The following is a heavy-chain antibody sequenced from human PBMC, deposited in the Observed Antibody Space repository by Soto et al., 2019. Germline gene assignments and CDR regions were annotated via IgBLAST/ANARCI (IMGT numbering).Heavy chain of an antibody. CDR1: GGSFSGYY. D-gene: IGHD3-10*01. CDR2: IERGGST. Sequence: QVQLQQWGAGLLKPSETLSLTCAVYGGSFSGYYWSWVRQPPGKGLEWIGEIERGGSTNYNPSLNSRVAISVDTSKNQFSLKVNSVTAADTAVYYCARGYGSGSYWAYWGQGTLVTVSS. V-gene: IGHV4-34*02. J-gene: IGHJ4*02. CDR3: ARGYGSGSYWAY.